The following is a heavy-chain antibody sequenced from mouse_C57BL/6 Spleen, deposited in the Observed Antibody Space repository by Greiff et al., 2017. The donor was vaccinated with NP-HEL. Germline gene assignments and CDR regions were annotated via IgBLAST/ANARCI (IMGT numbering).Heavy chain of an antibody. V-gene: IGHV5-17*01. CDR3: ARPSITKAWFAY. Sequence: EVKLMESGGGLVKPGGSLKLSCAASGFTFSDYGMHWVRQAPEKGLEWVAYISSGSSTIYYADTVKGRFTISRDNAKNTLFLQMTSLRSEDTAMYYCARPSITKAWFAYWGQGTLVTVSA. D-gene: IGHD1-1*01. CDR1: GFTFSDYG. CDR2: ISSGSSTI. J-gene: IGHJ3*01.